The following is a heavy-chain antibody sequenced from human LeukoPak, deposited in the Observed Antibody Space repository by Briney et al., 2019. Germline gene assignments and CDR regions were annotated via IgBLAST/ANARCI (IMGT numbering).Heavy chain of an antibody. V-gene: IGHV4-34*01. CDR2: INHSGST. D-gene: IGHD5-24*01. CDR3: AREKGGEVATIYFDY. J-gene: IGHJ4*02. Sequence: SETLSLTCAVYGGSFSGYYWSWIRQPPGKGLEWIGEINHSGSTNYNPSLKSRVTISVDTSKNQFSLKLSSVTAADTAVYYCAREKGGEVATIYFDYWGQGTLVTVSS. CDR1: GGSFSGYY.